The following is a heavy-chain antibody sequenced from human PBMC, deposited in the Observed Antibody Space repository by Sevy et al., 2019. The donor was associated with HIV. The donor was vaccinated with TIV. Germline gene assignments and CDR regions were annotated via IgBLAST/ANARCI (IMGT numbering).Heavy chain of an antibody. D-gene: IGHD1-1*01. V-gene: IGHV1-46*01. J-gene: IGHJ4*02. CDR2: INPNGGAT. CDR1: GYTFTNFY. Sequence: ASVKVSCKTSGYTFTNFYIHWVRQAPGERHEGMGMINPNGGATGYAQKFKGRVTLTRDLSTGTVYMEVSSLRHDDTAVYYCAREDWNAAGFDYWGQGTLVTVSS. CDR3: AREDWNAAGFDY.